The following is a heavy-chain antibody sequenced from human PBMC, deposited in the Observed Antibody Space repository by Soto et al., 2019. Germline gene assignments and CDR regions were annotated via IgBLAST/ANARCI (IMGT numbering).Heavy chain of an antibody. J-gene: IGHJ6*02. V-gene: IGHV1-46*03. CDR2: INPSGGST. Sequence: ASVKVSFKASGYTFTSYYMHWVRQAPGQGLEWMGIINPSGGSTSYAQKFQGRVTMTRDTSTSTVYMELSSLRSEDTAVYYCARGSESMTFDYYYGMDVSGQGTTVTLSS. CDR1: GYTFTSYY. D-gene: IGHD3-22*01. CDR3: ARGSESMTFDYYYGMDV.